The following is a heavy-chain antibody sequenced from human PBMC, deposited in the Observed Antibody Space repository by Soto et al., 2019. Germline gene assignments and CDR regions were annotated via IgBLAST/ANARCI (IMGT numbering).Heavy chain of an antibody. V-gene: IGHV4-4*02. Sequence: PSETLSLTCAVSGGSISRSNWWSWVRQPPGKGLEWIGEIYHSGSTNYNPSLKSRVTITVDKSKNQFSLKLSSVTAADTAVYYCARAQQLVSHYYYYYGMDVWGQGTTVTVSS. CDR1: GGSISRSNW. J-gene: IGHJ6*02. CDR3: ARAQQLVSHYYYYYGMDV. CDR2: IYHSGST. D-gene: IGHD6-13*01.